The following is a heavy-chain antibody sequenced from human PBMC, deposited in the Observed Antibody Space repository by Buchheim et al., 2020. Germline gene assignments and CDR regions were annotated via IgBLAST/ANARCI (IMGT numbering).Heavy chain of an antibody. V-gene: IGHV3-74*01. CDR3: ARDRGYCIVDP. D-gene: IGHD2-15*01. Sequence: EEQLVESGGASVQPGGSLRLSCAASGFAFSTYWMHWVRQAPGKGLVWVGHINGDGRDRSYADSVKGRFTISRDNAKNTLDLQMNSLTADDTAVYYCARDRGYCIVDPWGQGTL. J-gene: IGHJ5*02. CDR1: GFAFSTYW. CDR2: INGDGRDR.